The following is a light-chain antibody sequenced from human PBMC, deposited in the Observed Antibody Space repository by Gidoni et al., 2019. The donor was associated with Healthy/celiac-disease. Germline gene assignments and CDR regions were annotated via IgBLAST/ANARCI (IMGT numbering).Light chain of an antibody. CDR1: QSLLHYNGYNY. J-gene: IGKJ1*01. Sequence: DIVLTQSPLSLPVTPGEPASISCRSSQSLLHYNGYNYLHWYLQKPGQSPELLIYLGSNRASGVPDRFSGSGSGTDFTLKISRVEAEDVGVYYCMQALQTPPWTFXXXTKVEIK. CDR2: LGS. CDR3: MQALQTPPWT. V-gene: IGKV2-28*01.